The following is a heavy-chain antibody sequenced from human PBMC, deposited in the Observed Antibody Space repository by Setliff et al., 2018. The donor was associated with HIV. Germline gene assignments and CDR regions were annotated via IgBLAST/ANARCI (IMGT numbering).Heavy chain of an antibody. V-gene: IGHV1-69*02. CDR2: IIPILGVA. CDR1: RSTFNSHT. Sequence: SVKVSCKASRSTFNSHTINWVRQAPGQGLDWMGRIIPILGVANYAQGFQGKVTITADKSTSTAYMELTSLSFDDTAMYYCVRGVQSPPHYSYYYMDVWGEGTMVTVSS. CDR3: VRGVQSPPHYSYYYMDV. D-gene: IGHD3-3*01. J-gene: IGHJ6*03.